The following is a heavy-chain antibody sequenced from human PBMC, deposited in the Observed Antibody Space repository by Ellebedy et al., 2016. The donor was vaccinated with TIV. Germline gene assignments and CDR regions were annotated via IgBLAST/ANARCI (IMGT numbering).Heavy chain of an antibody. D-gene: IGHD2-2*03. Sequence: GGSLRLSXAASGFTFSSYWMHWVRQAPGKGLVWVSRINNDGTGTTYADSVKGRFTISRDNTKNTLYLQMNSLRAEDTGVYYCARRSSGYCVGVKCTTDFDYWGRGTLVTVSS. J-gene: IGHJ4*02. CDR1: GFTFSSYW. CDR2: INNDGTGT. V-gene: IGHV3-74*01. CDR3: ARRSSGYCVGVKCTTDFDY.